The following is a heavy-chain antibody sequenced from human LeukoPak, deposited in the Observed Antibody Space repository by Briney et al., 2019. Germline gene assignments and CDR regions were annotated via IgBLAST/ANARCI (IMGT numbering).Heavy chain of an antibody. CDR1: GFTFAGYA. J-gene: IGHJ4*02. CDR2: ISGSGGST. CDR3: AHWGSSGPFDY. D-gene: IGHD6-6*01. V-gene: IGHV3-23*01. Sequence: GGSLRLSCAASGFTFAGYAMTWVRQAPGKGLEWVSLISGSGGSTYYADVVKGRFTISRDNSKNALYLRMNSLRAEDTAVYCCAHWGSSGPFDYWGQGTLVTVSS.